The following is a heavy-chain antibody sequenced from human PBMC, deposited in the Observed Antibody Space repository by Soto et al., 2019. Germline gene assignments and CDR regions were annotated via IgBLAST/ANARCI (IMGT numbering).Heavy chain of an antibody. V-gene: IGHV1-69*04. CDR1: GGTLSSCT. CDR3: ARDQVQWPTL. Sequence: SVKVSCKDSGGTLSSCTISWVRQAPGQGLEWMGRIIPILGIANYAQKFQGRVTITADKSTSTAYMELSSLRSEDTAVYYCARDQVQWPTLWGQGTMVTVSS. CDR2: IIPILGIA. J-gene: IGHJ3*01. D-gene: IGHD6-19*01.